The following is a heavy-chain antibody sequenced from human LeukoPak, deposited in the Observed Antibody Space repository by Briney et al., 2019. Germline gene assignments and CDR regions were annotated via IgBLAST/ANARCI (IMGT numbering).Heavy chain of an antibody. J-gene: IGHJ5*02. CDR1: GYTFTGYY. D-gene: IGHD3-22*01. V-gene: IGHV1-2*02. CDR3: ATELPYYDSSGYWFDP. CDR2: INPNSGGT. Sequence: ASVKVSCKASGYTFTGYYMHWVRQAPGQGLEWMGWINPNSGGTNYAQKFQGRVTMTRDTSISTAYMELGSLRSEDAAVYYCATELPYYDSSGYWFDPWGQGTLVTVSS.